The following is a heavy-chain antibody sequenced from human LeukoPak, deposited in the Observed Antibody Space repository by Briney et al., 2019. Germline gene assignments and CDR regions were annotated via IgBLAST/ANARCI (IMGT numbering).Heavy chain of an antibody. J-gene: IGHJ3*02. Sequence: PSETLSLTCTVSGGSISSGSYYWSWIRQAAGKGLEWIERFSSSGSTDYNASLKSRVTMSVDTSKNQFSLKLSSVTAADTAVYFCARGPYSYDSSGAFDIWGQGTMVTVSS. CDR2: FSSSGST. CDR3: ARGPYSYDSSGAFDI. V-gene: IGHV4-61*02. CDR1: GGSISSGSYY. D-gene: IGHD3-22*01.